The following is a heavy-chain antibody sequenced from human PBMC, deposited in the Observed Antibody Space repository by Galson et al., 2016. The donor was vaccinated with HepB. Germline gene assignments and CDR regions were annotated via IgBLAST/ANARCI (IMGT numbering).Heavy chain of an antibody. CDR3: AKDQFLGVVPAATDY. CDR1: GFTISSQY. Sequence: SLRLPCAASGFTISSQYMRWVRQAPGKGLEWVSTIYSDGSTYYADSVKGRFTISSDNSKNTLYLQMNSLRAEDTAVYYCAKDQFLGVVPAATDYWGQGTLVTVSS. CDR2: IYSDGST. D-gene: IGHD2-2*01. V-gene: IGHV3-53*01. J-gene: IGHJ4*02.